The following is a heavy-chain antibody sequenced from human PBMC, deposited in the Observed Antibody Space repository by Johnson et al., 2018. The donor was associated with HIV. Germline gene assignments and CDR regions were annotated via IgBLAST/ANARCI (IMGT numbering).Heavy chain of an antibody. CDR3: ARDGGIQLWSAFDI. CDR1: GFNFSDYG. Sequence: VQLVESGGGVVQPGRSLRLSCAASGFNFSDYGLHWVRQAPGKGLEWVANIKQGGSEKYFVDSLKGRFIISRDNAKNSLYLQMNSLRAEDTAVYYCARDGGIQLWSAFDIWGQGTMVTVSS. V-gene: IGHV3-7*01. CDR2: IKQGGSEK. D-gene: IGHD5-18*01. J-gene: IGHJ3*02.